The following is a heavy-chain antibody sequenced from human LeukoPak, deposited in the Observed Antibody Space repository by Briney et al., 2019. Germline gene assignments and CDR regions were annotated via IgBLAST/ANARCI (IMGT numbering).Heavy chain of an antibody. V-gene: IGHV4-59*08. CDR1: GGSFSSYY. J-gene: IGHJ4*02. Sequence: PSETLSLTCAVYGGSFSSYYWSWIRQPPGKGLEWIGYIYYSGSTNYNPSLKSRVTISVDTSKNQFSLKLSSVTAADTAVYYCARHGTIRYCSSTSCSTGYFDYWGQGTLVTVSS. CDR2: IYYSGST. D-gene: IGHD2-2*01. CDR3: ARHGTIRYCSSTSCSTGYFDY.